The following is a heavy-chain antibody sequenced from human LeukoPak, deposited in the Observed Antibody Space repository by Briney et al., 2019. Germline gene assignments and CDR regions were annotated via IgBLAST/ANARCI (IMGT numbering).Heavy chain of an antibody. CDR2: IRQHGSEK. Sequence: GGSLRLSCAASGFTFSNYWMSWVRQAPGKGLEWVANIRQHGSEKYYVDSVKGRFTISRDNAKNSLYLQMNSLRAEDTAVYYCARDSYDSTFFDYWGQGTPVTVSS. J-gene: IGHJ4*02. D-gene: IGHD3-22*01. V-gene: IGHV3-7*03. CDR1: GFTFSNYW. CDR3: ARDSYDSTFFDY.